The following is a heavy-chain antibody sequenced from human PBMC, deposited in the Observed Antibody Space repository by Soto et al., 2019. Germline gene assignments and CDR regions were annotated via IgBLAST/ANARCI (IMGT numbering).Heavy chain of an antibody. CDR1: GSSIRSYY. Sequence: SATLSLTCTVAGSSIRSYYWSWIRQPPGKGLEWIGYIYYSGSTNYNPSLKSRVTISVDTSKNQFSLKLSSVTAADTAVYYCARARGARYFDYWGQGTLVTVS. CDR2: IYYSGST. J-gene: IGHJ4*02. V-gene: IGHV4-59*08. D-gene: IGHD2-15*01. CDR3: ARARGARYFDY.